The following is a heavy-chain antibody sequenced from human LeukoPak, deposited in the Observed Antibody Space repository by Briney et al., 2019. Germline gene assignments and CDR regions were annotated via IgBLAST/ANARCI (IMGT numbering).Heavy chain of an antibody. CDR1: GFRLSDYY. Sequence: GGSLRLSCAVSGFRLSDYYMSWVRQAPGKGREWVGLIRDSGEAFYADFARGRFAISRDESENTLYLQMNSLRVEDTAVYFCARDRAANQDWVEFDPWGQGTPVIVSS. CDR2: IRDSGEA. J-gene: IGHJ5*02. D-gene: IGHD3/OR15-3a*01. CDR3: ARDRAANQDWVEFDP. V-gene: IGHV3-66*03.